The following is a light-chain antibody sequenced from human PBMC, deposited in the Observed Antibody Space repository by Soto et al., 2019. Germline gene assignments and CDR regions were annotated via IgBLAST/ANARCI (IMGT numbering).Light chain of an antibody. Sequence: EIVMTQSPGTLSVSPGERATLSCRASQSVASNLASYQQKPGRAPRLLIYDASTSATGILARFSGSGSGTEFTLTISSRQSADYAVYYCQQYYNWPLTFGGGTKVEIK. V-gene: IGKV3-15*01. CDR2: DAS. CDR1: QSVASN. J-gene: IGKJ4*01. CDR3: QQYYNWPLT.